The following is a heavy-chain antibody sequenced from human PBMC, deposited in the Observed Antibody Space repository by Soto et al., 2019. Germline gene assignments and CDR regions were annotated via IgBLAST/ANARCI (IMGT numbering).Heavy chain of an antibody. CDR1: GGPFDDYA. CDR3: AKDIAAPGTLLGSY. D-gene: IGHD6-13*01. CDR2: ISWNSGSI. Sequence: TGGSLRLSCAASGGPFDDYAMHWVRQPPGKGLEWVSGISWNSGSIGYADSVKGRFTISRDNAKNSLYLQMNSLRAEDTALYYCAKDIAAPGTLLGSYWGQGTLVTVSS. V-gene: IGHV3-9*01. J-gene: IGHJ4*02.